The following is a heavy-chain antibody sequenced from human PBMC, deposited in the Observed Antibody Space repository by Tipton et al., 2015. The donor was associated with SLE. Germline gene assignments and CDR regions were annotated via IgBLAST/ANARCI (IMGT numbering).Heavy chain of an antibody. V-gene: IGHV3-11*01. CDR3: ARAGIPPYYYYYMDV. J-gene: IGHJ6*03. D-gene: IGHD6-13*01. CDR2: ISSSGSTI. Sequence: SLRLSCAASGFTFSDYYMSWIRQAPGKGLEWVSYISSSGSTIYYADSVTGRFTISRDNAKNSLYLQMNSLRAEDTAVYYCARAGIPPYYYYYMDVWGKGTTVTVSS. CDR1: GFTFSDYY.